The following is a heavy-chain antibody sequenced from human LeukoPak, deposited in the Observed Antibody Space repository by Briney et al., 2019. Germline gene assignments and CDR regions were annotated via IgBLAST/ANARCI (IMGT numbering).Heavy chain of an antibody. CDR1: GGSISSGSYY. Sequence: PSQTLSLTCTVSGGSISSGSYYWSWIRQPAGKGLEWIGRIYTSGSTNYNPSLKSRVTISVDTSKNQFSLKLSSVTAADTAVYYCARDLARGWFDPWGQGTLVTVPS. J-gene: IGHJ5*02. CDR2: IYTSGST. CDR3: ARDLARGWFDP. V-gene: IGHV4-61*02. D-gene: IGHD3-16*01.